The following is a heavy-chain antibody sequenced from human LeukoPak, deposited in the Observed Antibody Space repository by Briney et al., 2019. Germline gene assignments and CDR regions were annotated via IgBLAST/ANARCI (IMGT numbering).Heavy chain of an antibody. CDR2: INTDGSST. CDR3: ARPWHYPGSFDP. V-gene: IGHV3-74*01. J-gene: IGHJ5*02. Sequence: GGSLRLSCAASGFTFSSYWMHWVRQAPGKGLVWVSRINTDGSSTSYAHSVKGRFTISRDNAKNTLYLQMNSLRAEDTAVYYCARPWHYPGSFDPWGQGTLVTVSS. CDR1: GFTFSSYW. D-gene: IGHD3-10*01.